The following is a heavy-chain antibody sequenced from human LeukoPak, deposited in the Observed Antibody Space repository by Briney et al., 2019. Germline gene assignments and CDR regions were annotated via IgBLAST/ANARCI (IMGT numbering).Heavy chain of an antibody. CDR2: IYSGGST. CDR3: ARDLGLYWYFDL. Sequence: PGGPLRLSCAASGFTVSYNYMSWVRQAPGKGLEWVSVIYSGGSTYYADSVRGRFTISRDNSKNTLYLQMNSLRAEDTAVYYCARDLGLYWYFDLWGRGTLVTVSS. V-gene: IGHV3-66*01. J-gene: IGHJ2*01. D-gene: IGHD1-26*01. CDR1: GFTVSYNY.